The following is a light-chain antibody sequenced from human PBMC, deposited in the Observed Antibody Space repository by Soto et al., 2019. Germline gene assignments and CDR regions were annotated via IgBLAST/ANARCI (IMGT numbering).Light chain of an antibody. CDR2: EDT. J-gene: IGLJ1*01. CDR1: SSNVGNYNL. V-gene: IGLV2-23*01. Sequence: QSALTQPASVSGSAGQSITISCTGTSSNVGNYNLVSWYLHHPGTAPKLLIYEDTKRPSGVSNRFSGSRSGNTASLTVSGLQAEDETDYYCCSYAGSSTYVFGTGTKLTVL. CDR3: CSYAGSSTYV.